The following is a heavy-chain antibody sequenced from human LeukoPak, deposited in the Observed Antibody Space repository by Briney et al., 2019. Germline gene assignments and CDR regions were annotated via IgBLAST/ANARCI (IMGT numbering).Heavy chain of an antibody. CDR2: IYYSGST. J-gene: IGHJ4*02. V-gene: IGHV4-61*08. D-gene: IGHD4/OR15-4a*01. Sequence: PSETLSLTCTVSGGSISSGGYYWSWIRQPPGKGPEWIGYIYYSGSTNYNPSLKSRVTISVDTSKNQFSLKLSSVTAADTAVYYCARQLRDYDPGLFDYWGQGTLVTVSS. CDR3: ARQLRDYDPGLFDY. CDR1: GGSISSGGYY.